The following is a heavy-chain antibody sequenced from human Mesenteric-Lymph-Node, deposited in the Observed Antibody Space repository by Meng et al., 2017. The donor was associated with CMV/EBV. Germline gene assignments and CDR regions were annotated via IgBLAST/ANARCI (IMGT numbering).Heavy chain of an antibody. J-gene: IGHJ4*02. Sequence: GESLKISCAAFGFTFSSYGMHWVRQAPGKGLEWVAFIRYDGSNKYYADSVKGRFTISRDNSKNTLYLQMNSLRAEDTAVYYCAKVSYSGSYGEDFDYWGQGTLVTVSS. CDR2: IRYDGSNK. V-gene: IGHV3-30*02. D-gene: IGHD1-26*01. CDR1: GFTFSSYG. CDR3: AKVSYSGSYGEDFDY.